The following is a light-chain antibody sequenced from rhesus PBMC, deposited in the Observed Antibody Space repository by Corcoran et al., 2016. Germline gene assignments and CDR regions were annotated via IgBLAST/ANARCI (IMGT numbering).Light chain of an antibody. V-gene: IGLV2-32*02. J-gene: IGLJ1*01. CDR2: DVT. Sequence: QAALTQPRSVSGSPGQSFTISCTGTISDIGTYDYVSWYQQHPGTAPKLMISDVTTRASGVSDRFPGSKSGNTASLTISGLQAEDGTVYYWSSYAGNNMCIFGGGTRPTVL. CDR1: ISDIGTYDY. CDR3: SSYAGNNMCI.